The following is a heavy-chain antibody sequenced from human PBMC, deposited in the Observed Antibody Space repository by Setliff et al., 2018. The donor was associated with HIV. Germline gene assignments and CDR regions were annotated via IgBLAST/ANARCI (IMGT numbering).Heavy chain of an antibody. Sequence: KTSETLSLTCTVSVSGGSISSNSYYWGWIRQPPGKGLEWIGNIYSSGSTYCNPSLKSRVTISVDTSKDQFTLKLSSVTAADTAVYFCATTARGTGGGVAFDIWGQGTMVTVSS. D-gene: IGHD2-15*01. CDR2: IYSSGST. V-gene: IGHV4-39*01. CDR1: GGSISSNSYY. CDR3: ATTARGTGGGVAFDI. J-gene: IGHJ3*02.